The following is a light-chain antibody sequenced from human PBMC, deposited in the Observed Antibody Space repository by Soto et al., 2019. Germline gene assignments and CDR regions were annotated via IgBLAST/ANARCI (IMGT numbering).Light chain of an antibody. CDR3: LQDHDYQWT. CDR1: QSISSW. CDR2: AAS. Sequence: IQMTQSPSTLSASVGDRVTITCRASQSISSWLAWYQQKLGRAPRLLIYAASDLQAEVPSRFSGSGSGTDFTLTISSLQAEDFATYYCLQDHDYQWTFGQGTKVDIK. J-gene: IGKJ2*02. V-gene: IGKV1-6*01.